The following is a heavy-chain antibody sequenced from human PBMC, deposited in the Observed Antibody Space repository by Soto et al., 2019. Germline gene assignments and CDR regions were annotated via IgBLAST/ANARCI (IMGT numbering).Heavy chain of an antibody. CDR3: ARGRYYYYYMDV. CDR1: GFTFSSYA. Sequence: GESLKISCAASGFTFSSYAMHWVRQAPGKGLEWVAVISYDGSNKYYADSVKGRFTISRDNSKNTLYLQMNSLRAEDTAVYYCARGRYYYYYMDVWGKGTTVTVSS. CDR2: ISYDGSNK. J-gene: IGHJ6*03. V-gene: IGHV3-30*04.